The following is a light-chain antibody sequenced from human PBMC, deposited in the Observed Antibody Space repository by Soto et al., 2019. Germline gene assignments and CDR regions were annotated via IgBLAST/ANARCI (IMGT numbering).Light chain of an antibody. Sequence: QSALTQPRSVSGSPGQSXTISCTGTSSDVGGYNYVSWYQQHPGKAPKLMIYDVSKRPSGVPDRFSGSKSGNTASLTISGLQAEDEADYYCCSYAGSYTYVVFGGGTKLTVL. V-gene: IGLV2-11*01. CDR2: DVS. CDR3: CSYAGSYTYVV. CDR1: SSDVGGYNY. J-gene: IGLJ2*01.